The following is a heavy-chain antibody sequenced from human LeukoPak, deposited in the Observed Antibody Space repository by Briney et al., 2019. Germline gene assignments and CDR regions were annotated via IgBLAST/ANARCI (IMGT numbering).Heavy chain of an antibody. D-gene: IGHD2-2*01. Sequence: SQTLSLTCPISGDSVSSNGVTRNWIRQSPSRGLEWLGRTYYRSTWYNDYAVSVRGRITVNPDTSKNQFSLHLNSVTPEDTAVYYCARRLTQYDCFDPWGQGILVTVSS. CDR3: ARRLTQYDCFDP. V-gene: IGHV6-1*01. J-gene: IGHJ5*02. CDR1: GDSVSSNGVT. CDR2: TYYRSTWYN.